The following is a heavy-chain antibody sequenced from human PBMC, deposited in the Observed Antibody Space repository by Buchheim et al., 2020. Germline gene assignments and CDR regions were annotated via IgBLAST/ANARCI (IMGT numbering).Heavy chain of an antibody. D-gene: IGHD6-19*01. Sequence: QVQLVESGGGVVQPGRSLRLSCAASGFTFSTYGMDWVRQAPGRGLEWVAVIWHDGSNKYYAGSVKGRFTISRDDSKNTLYLQMNSLRAEDTAVYYCARVGSGWSLDNWGQGTL. CDR1: GFTFSTYG. J-gene: IGHJ4*02. V-gene: IGHV3-33*01. CDR2: IWHDGSNK. CDR3: ARVGSGWSLDN.